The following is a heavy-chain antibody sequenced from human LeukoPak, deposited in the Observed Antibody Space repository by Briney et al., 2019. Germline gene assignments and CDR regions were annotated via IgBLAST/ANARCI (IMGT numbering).Heavy chain of an antibody. Sequence: PSETLSLTCSVSGGSLSPYYWSWIRQPPGGGLEWLGEIIQSGSMNYNPSLKSRVTISVEKFKSQFSLEVISVTAADTAIYYCATLGGLYYESHGYPDFDHWGQGTLVTVSS. CDR2: IIQSGSM. D-gene: IGHD3-22*01. CDR3: ATLGGLYYESHGYPDFDH. V-gene: IGHV4-34*12. CDR1: GGSLSPYY. J-gene: IGHJ4*02.